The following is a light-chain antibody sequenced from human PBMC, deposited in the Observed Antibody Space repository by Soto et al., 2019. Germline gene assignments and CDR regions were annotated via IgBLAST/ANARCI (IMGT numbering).Light chain of an antibody. Sequence: DIQMTQSPSTLSASVGDRVTISCRASQIISSWLAWYQQKPGKAPKLLIFDASSLESGVPSRFSGSGSGTEFTLTISSLQPDDFATYYCLQYNSFSWTFGQGTKVEIK. CDR2: DAS. CDR3: LQYNSFSWT. J-gene: IGKJ1*01. CDR1: QIISSW. V-gene: IGKV1-5*01.